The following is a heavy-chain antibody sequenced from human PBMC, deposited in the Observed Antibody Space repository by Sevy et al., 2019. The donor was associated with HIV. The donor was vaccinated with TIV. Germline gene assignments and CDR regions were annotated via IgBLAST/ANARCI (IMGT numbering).Heavy chain of an antibody. CDR2: IWYDGSIK. Sequence: GGSLRLSCAASGFSFNMYGMHWVRQAPGKGLESVGQIWYDGSIKKYADSVKGRFTISRDNSKSTLYLQMNSLRGEDTAVYFCASEHNWDDAFDIWGQGAMVTVSS. J-gene: IGHJ3*02. D-gene: IGHD1-1*01. CDR1: GFSFNMYG. CDR3: ASEHNWDDAFDI. V-gene: IGHV3-33*08.